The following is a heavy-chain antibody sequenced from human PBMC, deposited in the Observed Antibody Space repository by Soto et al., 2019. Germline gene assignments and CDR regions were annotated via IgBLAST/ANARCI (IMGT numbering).Heavy chain of an antibody. Sequence: LRLSFTASGFSFSYHTMNWVRQAPGKGLEWVSYIGNIDSTIYYADSVKGRFIISRDNARNSVFLQMSSLRDEDTAVYYCARGDCSGDTCYGMDVWGQGTTVTVSS. D-gene: IGHD2-15*01. J-gene: IGHJ6*02. CDR1: GFSFSYHT. CDR2: IGNIDSTI. V-gene: IGHV3-48*02. CDR3: ARGDCSGDTCYGMDV.